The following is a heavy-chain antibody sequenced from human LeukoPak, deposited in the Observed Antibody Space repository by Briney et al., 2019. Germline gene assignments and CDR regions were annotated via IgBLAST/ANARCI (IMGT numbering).Heavy chain of an antibody. D-gene: IGHD2-2*02. J-gene: IGHJ6*03. Sequence: ASVKASCKASGYTFTGYYMHWVRQAPGQGLEWMGWINPNSGGTNYAQKFQGRVTMTRDTSISTAYMELSRLRSDDTAVYYCARGRADCSSTSCYKTYYYYYYMDVWGKGTTVTVSS. CDR2: INPNSGGT. CDR1: GYTFTGYY. CDR3: ARGRADCSSTSCYKTYYYYYYMDV. V-gene: IGHV1-2*02.